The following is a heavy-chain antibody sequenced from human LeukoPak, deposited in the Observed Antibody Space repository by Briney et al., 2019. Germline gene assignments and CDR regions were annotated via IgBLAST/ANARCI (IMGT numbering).Heavy chain of an antibody. D-gene: IGHD6-13*01. CDR2: IYYSGST. V-gene: IGHV4-39*01. CDR1: GASFSSSTYY. J-gene: IGHJ4*02. CDR3: ARHAGGISATGTRPFDY. Sequence: SETLSLTCTVSGASFSSSTYYWGWIRQPPGKGLEWIGSIYYSGSTYYNPSLKSRVTMSVDTSKNQFSLKLSSVTAADMAVYYCARHAGGISATGTRPFDYWGQGTLVTVSS.